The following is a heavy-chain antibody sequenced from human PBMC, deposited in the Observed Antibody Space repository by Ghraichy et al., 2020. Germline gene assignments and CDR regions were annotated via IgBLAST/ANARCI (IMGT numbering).Heavy chain of an antibody. CDR1: GGSISSSSYY. J-gene: IGHJ3*02. V-gene: IGHV4-39*07. Sequence: SETLSLTCTVSGGSISSSSYYWGWIRQPPGKGLEWIGSIYYSGSTYYNPSLKSRVTISVDTSKNQFSLKLSSVTAADTAVYYCARNKANSPGLPRLAAFDIWGQGTMVTVSS. CDR2: IYYSGST. D-gene: IGHD2-21*01. CDR3: ARNKANSPGLPRLAAFDI.